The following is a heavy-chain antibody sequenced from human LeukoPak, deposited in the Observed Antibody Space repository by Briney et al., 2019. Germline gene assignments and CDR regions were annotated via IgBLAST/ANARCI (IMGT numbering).Heavy chain of an antibody. J-gene: IGHJ4*02. D-gene: IGHD6-6*01. Sequence: GESLTISCQGSGYSFISYWIGCVRQMPGKGLEWMGIIYLVESATRYSPSFQGQVTISPDKSITPAYLQWSSLKASATAMYYCARSGAAPPADYFDYWGQGTLVTVSS. CDR1: GYSFISYW. CDR3: ARSGAAPPADYFDY. V-gene: IGHV5-51*01. CDR2: IYLVESAT.